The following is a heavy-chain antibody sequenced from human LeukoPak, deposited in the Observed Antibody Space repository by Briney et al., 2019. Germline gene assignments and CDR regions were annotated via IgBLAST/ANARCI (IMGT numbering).Heavy chain of an antibody. CDR3: ARDGIGSTNNFDY. V-gene: IGHV3-21*01. D-gene: IGHD1-26*01. Sequence: PGGSLRLSCAASGFTFSSYSMNWVRQAPGKGLEWVSSISSSSSYIYYADSVKGRFTISRDNAKNSLYLQMNSLRAEDTAVYYSARDGIGSTNNFDYWGQGTLVTVSS. J-gene: IGHJ4*02. CDR2: ISSSSSYI. CDR1: GFTFSSYS.